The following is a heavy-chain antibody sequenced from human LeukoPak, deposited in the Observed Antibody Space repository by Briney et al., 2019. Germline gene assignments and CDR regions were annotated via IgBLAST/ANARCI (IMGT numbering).Heavy chain of an antibody. Sequence: GGSLRLSCAASGFTFSTYGMNWVRQAPGKGLEWVSSISGSSTTIYFADSVRGRFTISRDNAKNSLYLQMNSLRAEDTAVYYCAKVFSSSGWYYFDYWGQGTLVTVSS. CDR1: GFTFSTYG. J-gene: IGHJ4*02. CDR2: ISGSSTTI. D-gene: IGHD6-19*01. V-gene: IGHV3-48*01. CDR3: AKVFSSSGWYYFDY.